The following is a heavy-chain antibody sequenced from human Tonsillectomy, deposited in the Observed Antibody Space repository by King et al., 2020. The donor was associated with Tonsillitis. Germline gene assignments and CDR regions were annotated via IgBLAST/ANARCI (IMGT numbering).Heavy chain of an antibody. CDR1: GFTFSDYY. CDR3: ARDPGPYCSSTSCYGYGMDV. V-gene: IGHV3-11*06. J-gene: IGHJ6*02. Sequence: VQLVESGGGLVKAGGSLRLSCSASGFTFSDYYMSWIRQAPGKGLEWISYTSTTSSYTNYADSVKGRFTISRDNAKKSLYLQMNSLRAEDTAVYYCARDPGPYCSSTSCYGYGMDVWGQGTTVTVSS. CDR2: TSTTSSYT. D-gene: IGHD2-2*01.